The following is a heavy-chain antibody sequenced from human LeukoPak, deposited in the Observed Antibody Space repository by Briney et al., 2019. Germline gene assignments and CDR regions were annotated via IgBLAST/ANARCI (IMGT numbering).Heavy chain of an antibody. CDR2: ISYDGSNK. V-gene: IGHV3-30*18. Sequence: PGGSLRLSCAASGFTFSSYGMHWVRQAPGKGLEWVAVISYDGSNKYYADSVKGRFTISRDNSKNTLYLQMNSLRAEDTAVYYCAKPLEVVAATMYYYGMDVWGQGTTVTVSS. CDR1: GFTFSSYG. CDR3: AKPLEVVAATMYYYGMDV. J-gene: IGHJ6*02. D-gene: IGHD2-15*01.